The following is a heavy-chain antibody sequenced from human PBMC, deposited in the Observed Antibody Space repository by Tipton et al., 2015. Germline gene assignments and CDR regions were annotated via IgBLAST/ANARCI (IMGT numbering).Heavy chain of an antibody. D-gene: IGHD6-6*01. CDR2: IHYGGNT. CDR3: ARGELGDFGS. J-gene: IGHJ4*02. V-gene: IGHV4-38-2*01. CDR1: GYSISSGYH. Sequence: TLSLTCAVSGYSISSGYHWGWIRQPPGMGLEWIASIHYGGNTHYNPSLMSRVTMSRDTSKNQFSLKLTSVTAADTAVYYCARGELGDFGSWGQGTLVTVSS.